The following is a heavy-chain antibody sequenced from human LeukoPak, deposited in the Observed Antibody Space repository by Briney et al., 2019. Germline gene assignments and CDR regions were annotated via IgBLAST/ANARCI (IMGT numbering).Heavy chain of an antibody. Sequence: ASVKVSCKASGCTFTGYFMHWVRQAPGQGLEWMGWINPNSGGTNYAQEFQGRVTMTRVTSISRAYMELSRLRSDDPAVYYCARYYDSSGYPFDYWGQGTLVTVSS. CDR3: ARYYDSSGYPFDY. D-gene: IGHD3-22*01. CDR2: INPNSGGT. CDR1: GCTFTGYF. J-gene: IGHJ4*02. V-gene: IGHV1-2*02.